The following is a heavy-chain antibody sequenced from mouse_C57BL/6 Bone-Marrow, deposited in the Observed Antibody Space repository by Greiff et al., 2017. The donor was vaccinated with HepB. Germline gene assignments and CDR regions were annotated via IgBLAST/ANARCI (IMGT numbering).Heavy chain of an antibody. J-gene: IGHJ3*01. Sequence: DVMLAESGGGLVQPGGSLKLSCAASGFTFSDYYMYWVRQTPEKRLEWVAYISNGGGSTYYPDTVKGRFTISRDNAKNTLYLQMSRLKSEDTAMYYCARLYGNYGFAYWGQGTLVTVSA. CDR3: ARLYGNYGFAY. CDR2: ISNGGGST. CDR1: GFTFSDYY. V-gene: IGHV5-12*01. D-gene: IGHD2-1*01.